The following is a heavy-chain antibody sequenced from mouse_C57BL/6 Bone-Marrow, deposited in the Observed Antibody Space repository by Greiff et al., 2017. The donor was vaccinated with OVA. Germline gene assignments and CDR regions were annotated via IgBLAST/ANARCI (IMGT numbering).Heavy chain of an antibody. Sequence: QVQLQQSGPGLVQPSQSLSITCTVSGFSLTSYGVHWVRQSPGKGLEWLGVIWSGGSTDYNAAFISRLSISKDNSKSQVFFKMNSLQADDTAIYYCARDYYGSGYGWYFDVWGTGTTVTVSS. CDR3: ARDYYGSGYGWYFDV. V-gene: IGHV2-2*01. J-gene: IGHJ1*03. CDR2: IWSGGST. D-gene: IGHD1-1*01. CDR1: GFSLTSYG.